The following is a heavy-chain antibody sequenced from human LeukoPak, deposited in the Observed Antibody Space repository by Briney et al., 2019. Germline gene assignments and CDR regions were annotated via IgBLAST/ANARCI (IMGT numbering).Heavy chain of an antibody. CDR3: AKAGIDYGDYASNWFDP. D-gene: IGHD4-17*01. Sequence: GGSLRLSCAPSGFTFSSYAMSWVREAPGKGLEWVSAISGSGGSTYYADSVKGRFTISRDNSKNTLYLQMNSLRAEDTAVYYCAKAGIDYGDYASNWFDPWGQGTLVTVSS. V-gene: IGHV3-23*01. CDR1: GFTFSSYA. CDR2: ISGSGGST. J-gene: IGHJ5*02.